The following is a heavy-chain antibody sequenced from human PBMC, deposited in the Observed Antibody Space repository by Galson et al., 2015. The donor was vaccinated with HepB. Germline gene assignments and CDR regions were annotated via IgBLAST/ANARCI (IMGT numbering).Heavy chain of an antibody. CDR1: GFTFSSYA. V-gene: IGHV3-23*01. CDR2: ISDSGGST. J-gene: IGHJ4*02. CDR3: ARVYCSGGSCYSGLLDY. D-gene: IGHD2-15*01. Sequence: SLRLSCAASGFTFSSYAMSWVRQAPGKGLEWVAAISDSGGSTYYADSVKGRFTISRDNSKNTLYLQMNSLRAEDTAVYYCARVYCSGGSCYSGLLDYWGPGTLVTVSS.